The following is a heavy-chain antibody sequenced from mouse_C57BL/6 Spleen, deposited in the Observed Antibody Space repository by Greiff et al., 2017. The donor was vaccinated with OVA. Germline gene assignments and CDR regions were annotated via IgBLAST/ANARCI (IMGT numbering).Heavy chain of an antibody. J-gene: IGHJ2*01. D-gene: IGHD1-1*01. Sequence: QVQLKQPGAELVRPGSSVKLSCKASGYTFTSYWMHWVKQRPIQGLEWIGNIDPSDSETHYNQKFKDKATLTVDKSSSTAYMQLSSLTSEDSAVYYCAREGGEYYGGGDYWGQGTTLTVSS. CDR3: AREGGEYYGGGDY. V-gene: IGHV1-52*01. CDR1: GYTFTSYW. CDR2: IDPSDSET.